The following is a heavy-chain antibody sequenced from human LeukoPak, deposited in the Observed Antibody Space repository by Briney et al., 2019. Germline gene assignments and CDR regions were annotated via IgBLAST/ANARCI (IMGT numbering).Heavy chain of an antibody. CDR1: GGSISSYY. CDR3: ARDTGIVGATKVVGTEDAFDI. CDR2: IYHSGST. Sequence: SETLSLTCTVSGGSISSYYWGWIRQPPGKGLEWIGSIYHSGSTNYNPSLKSRVTISVDTSKNQFSLKLSSVTAADTAVYYCARDTGIVGATKVVGTEDAFDIWGQGTMVTVSS. J-gene: IGHJ3*02. V-gene: IGHV4-39*07. D-gene: IGHD1-26*01.